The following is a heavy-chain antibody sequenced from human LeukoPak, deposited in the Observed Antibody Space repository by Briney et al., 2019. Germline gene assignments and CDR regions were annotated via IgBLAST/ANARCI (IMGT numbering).Heavy chain of an antibody. CDR2: IIPIFGTA. Sequence: GASVKVSCKASGGTFSSYAISWVRQAPGQGLEWMGGIIPIFGTANYAQKFQGRVTITADESTSTAYMELSSLRCEDTAVYYCAREVEFWGDYYYMDVWGKGTTVTVSS. D-gene: IGHD3-16*01. CDR3: AREVEFWGDYYYMDV. CDR1: GGTFSSYA. V-gene: IGHV1-69*13. J-gene: IGHJ6*03.